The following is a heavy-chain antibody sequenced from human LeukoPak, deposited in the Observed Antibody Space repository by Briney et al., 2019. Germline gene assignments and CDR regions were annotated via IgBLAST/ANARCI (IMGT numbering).Heavy chain of an antibody. CDR1: GYSFTRYA. Sequence: GASVKVSCKASGYSFTRYAIQWVRHAPGQSLEWLGWINAGNGDTKYSQKFQGRVTFTRDTSASTAYMELSTLRSEDTAVYYCARDYGSGTYYGIDYWGQGTLVTVSS. CDR2: INAGNGDT. J-gene: IGHJ4*02. CDR3: ARDYGSGTYYGIDY. D-gene: IGHD3-10*01. V-gene: IGHV1-3*01.